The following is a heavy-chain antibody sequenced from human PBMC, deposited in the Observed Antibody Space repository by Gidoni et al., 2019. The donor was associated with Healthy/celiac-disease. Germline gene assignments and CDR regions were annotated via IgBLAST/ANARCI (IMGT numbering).Heavy chain of an antibody. J-gene: IGHJ1*01. V-gene: IGHV1-2*02. CDR1: GYIFTGYS. CDR2: TTPNSGGT. CDR3: ARDAPLRGLDSEH. Sequence: QVQLVQSGAEVKKPGASVKVPCQASGYIFTGYSIHWVRQAPGQGLEWMGWTTPNSGGTNYAQKFQGRVTMTRDTSISTAYMELSRLRSDDTAVYYCARDAPLRGLDSEHWGQGTLVTVSS. D-gene: IGHD6-19*01.